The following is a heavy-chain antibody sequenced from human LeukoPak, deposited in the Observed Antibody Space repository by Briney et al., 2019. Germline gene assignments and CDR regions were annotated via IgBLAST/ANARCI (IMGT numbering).Heavy chain of an antibody. V-gene: IGHV1-69*13. CDR2: IIPMSDTA. Sequence: ASVKVSCKASGGTFNSYAISWVRQAPGQGLEWMGGIIPMSDTANYPQKFRGRLTITADVPTSTVYMELSSLRSEDTAVYYCAREDDTGRYMGDDAFDIWGQGTMVTVSS. CDR3: AREDDTGRYMGDDAFDI. D-gene: IGHD1-26*01. CDR1: GGTFNSYA. J-gene: IGHJ3*02.